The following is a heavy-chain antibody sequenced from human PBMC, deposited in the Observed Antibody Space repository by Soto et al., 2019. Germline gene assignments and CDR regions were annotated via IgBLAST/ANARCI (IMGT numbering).Heavy chain of an antibody. CDR1: GGSISNYY. CDR3: ARVRTTSFFYYGLDV. Sequence: PSETLSLTCTVSGGSISNYYWNWIRQPPGKGLEWIGYMYCSGSANYNPSLKSRVTITVDTSKNQFSLKLTSVTAADTAVYYCARVRTTSFFYYGLDVWGLGTTVTVSS. CDR2: MYCSGSA. J-gene: IGHJ6*02. V-gene: IGHV4-59*01. D-gene: IGHD4-4*01.